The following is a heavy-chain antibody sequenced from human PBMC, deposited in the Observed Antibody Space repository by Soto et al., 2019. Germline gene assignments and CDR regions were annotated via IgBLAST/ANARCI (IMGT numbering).Heavy chain of an antibody. J-gene: IGHJ4*02. V-gene: IGHV3-7*01. CDR1: RFTFRSYW. CDR2: IKEDGSEK. Sequence: GGSLRLSCTASRFTFRSYWMSWVRQAPGEGLEWVANIKEDGSEKNYVESVKGRFTISRDNAKNLLYLQMNSLRAEDTAVYYCARDGVENWNLWGQGTLVTVSS. D-gene: IGHD1-1*01. CDR3: ARDGVENWNL.